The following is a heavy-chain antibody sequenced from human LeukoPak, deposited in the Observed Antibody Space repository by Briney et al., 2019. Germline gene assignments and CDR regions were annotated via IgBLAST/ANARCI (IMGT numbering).Heavy chain of an antibody. V-gene: IGHV4-34*01. D-gene: IGHD4-17*01. J-gene: IGHJ4*02. Sequence: SETLSLTCAVYGGSFSGYYWSWLRQPPGKGLEWIGEINHSGSTNYNPSLKSRVTISVDTSKNQFSLKLSSVTAADTAVYYCARDVTTVTTSYYFDYWGQGTLVTVSS. CDR3: ARDVTTVTTSYYFDY. CDR1: GGSFSGYY. CDR2: INHSGST.